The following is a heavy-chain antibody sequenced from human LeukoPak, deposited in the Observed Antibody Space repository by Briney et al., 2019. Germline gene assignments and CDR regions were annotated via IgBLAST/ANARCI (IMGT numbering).Heavy chain of an antibody. CDR2: IWTDGGT. CDR1: GFTVTYYY. D-gene: IGHD3-22*01. J-gene: IGHJ4*02. Sequence: PGGSLRLSCAASGFTVTYYYMSWVRQAPGKGLEWVSVIWTDGGTYYADSVRGRFTISRDDSKNTLFLQMDSLRAEDTAVYYCAKAIRPSMSVIVVVKASFDYWGQGALVTVSS. CDR3: AKAIRPSMSVIVVVKASFDY. V-gene: IGHV3-53*01.